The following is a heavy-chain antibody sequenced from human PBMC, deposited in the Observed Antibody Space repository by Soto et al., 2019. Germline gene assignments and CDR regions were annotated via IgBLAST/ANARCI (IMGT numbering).Heavy chain of an antibody. Sequence: PSETLSLTCTVSGGSISGYYWSWIRQPPGKGLEWIGYIYYSGSTNYNPSLKSRVTISVDTSKNQFSLKLSSVTAADTAVYYCARAYGSGSYPPPNWFDPWGQGTLVTVSS. J-gene: IGHJ5*02. CDR1: GGSISGYY. D-gene: IGHD3-10*01. V-gene: IGHV4-59*01. CDR3: ARAYGSGSYPPPNWFDP. CDR2: IYYSGST.